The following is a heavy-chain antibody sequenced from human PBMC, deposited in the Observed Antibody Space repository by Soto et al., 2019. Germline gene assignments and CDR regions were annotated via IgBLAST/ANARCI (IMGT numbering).Heavy chain of an antibody. J-gene: IGHJ6*02. V-gene: IGHV1-69*06. Sequence: SVKVSCKASGGTFSSYAISWVRQAPGQGLEWMGGIIPIFGTANYAQKFQGRVTITADKSTSTAYMELSSLRSEDTAVYYCARDRGYSYGSHYYYGMDVWGQGTTVTVSS. CDR1: GGTFSSYA. CDR3: ARDRGYSYGSHYYYGMDV. D-gene: IGHD5-18*01. CDR2: IIPIFGTA.